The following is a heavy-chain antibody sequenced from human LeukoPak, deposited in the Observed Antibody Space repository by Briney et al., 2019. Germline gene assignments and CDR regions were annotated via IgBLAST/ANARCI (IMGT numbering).Heavy chain of an antibody. J-gene: IGHJ3*02. CDR2: ISYSGTTSHT. Sequence: PSETLSLTCTVSGGSIASGGYFWSWIRQHPGKALQWIGYISYSGTTSHTYYNPSLKSRVTISVETSKNQVSLRLNSVTAADTAIYYCARDKLVVDNVFDRWGPGTMVTVSS. D-gene: IGHD2-15*01. V-gene: IGHV4-31*03. CDR1: GGSIASGGYF. CDR3: ARDKLVVDNVFDR.